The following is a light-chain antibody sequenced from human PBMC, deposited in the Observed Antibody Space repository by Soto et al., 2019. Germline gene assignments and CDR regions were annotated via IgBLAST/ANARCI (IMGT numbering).Light chain of an antibody. CDR1: QDIGTW. V-gene: IGKV1D-16*01. CDR3: QQFHSYPPT. Sequence: DIQMTQSPSSLSTSLGDKVSITCRANQDIGTWVAWYQQKPETAPKSLIYDASTLQSGVPSRFSGSGSGTDFTLTISSLQPEDIATYYYQQFHSYPPTFGGGTKVDIK. J-gene: IGKJ4*01. CDR2: DAS.